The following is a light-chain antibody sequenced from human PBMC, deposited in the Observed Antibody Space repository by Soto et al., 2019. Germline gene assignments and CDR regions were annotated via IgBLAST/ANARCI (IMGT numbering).Light chain of an antibody. CDR3: TSYAGSDNFCV. CDR1: SSDVGGYNY. V-gene: IGLV2-8*01. CDR2: EVS. Sequence: QSVLTQPPSASGSPGQSVTISCIGTSSDVGGYNYVSWYQQYPGKASKLMIYEVSKRPSGVPDRFSGFKSGNTASLTVSGLQPEDEADYYCTSYAGSDNFCVFGTGTKVTVL. J-gene: IGLJ1*01.